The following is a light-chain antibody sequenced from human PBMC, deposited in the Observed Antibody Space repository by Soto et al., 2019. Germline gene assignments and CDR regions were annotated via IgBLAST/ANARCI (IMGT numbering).Light chain of an antibody. Sequence: EILLTQSPATLSLSPGERATLSCRASQSVSSDLAWYQQKPGQAPRLLIYDASNRATGIPARLSGSGSGTDFTLTIRSLEAEDFAVYYCQQYGSSGTFGQGTKVDIK. CDR2: DAS. CDR1: QSVSSD. CDR3: QQYGSSGT. V-gene: IGKV3-11*01. J-gene: IGKJ1*01.